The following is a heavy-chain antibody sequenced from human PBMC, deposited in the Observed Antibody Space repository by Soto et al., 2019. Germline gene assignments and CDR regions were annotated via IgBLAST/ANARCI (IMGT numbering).Heavy chain of an antibody. CDR1: GYTFTSYS. CDR2: INPSGGR. CDR3: ARELYSSTWSTGGAFDI. V-gene: IGHV1-46*01. J-gene: IGHJ3*02. D-gene: IGHD6-13*01. Sequence: GASVKVSCKASGYTFTSYSIHWVRQAPGQGLEWMGKINPSGGRNYAQKFRGRVAMTRDTSTSTVYMELSSLRSEDTAVYYCARELYSSTWSTGGAFDIWGQGTVVTVSS.